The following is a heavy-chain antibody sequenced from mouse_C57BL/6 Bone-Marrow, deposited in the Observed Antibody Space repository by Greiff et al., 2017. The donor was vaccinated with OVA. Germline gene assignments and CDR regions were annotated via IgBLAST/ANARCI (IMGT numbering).Heavy chain of an antibody. V-gene: IGHV1-82*01. CDR2: IYPGDGDT. D-gene: IGHD2-5*01. J-gene: IGHJ4*01. CDR1: GYAFSSSW. CDR3: ARSGVTTYYYAMDY. Sequence: QVQLQQSGPELVKPGASVKISCKASGYAFSSSWMNWVKQRPGKGLEWIGRIYPGDGDTNYNGKFKGKATLTADKSSSTAYMQLSSLTSEDSAVYFCARSGVTTYYYAMDYWGQGTSVTVSS.